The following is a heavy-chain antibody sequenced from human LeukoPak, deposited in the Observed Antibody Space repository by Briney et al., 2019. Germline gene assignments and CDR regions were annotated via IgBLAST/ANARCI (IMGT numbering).Heavy chain of an antibody. CDR2: INWNGGST. CDR3: ARESSGWFGELPTSYFNY. J-gene: IGHJ4*02. D-gene: IGHD3-10*01. CDR1: GFTFDDYG. V-gene: IGHV3-20*04. Sequence: GGSLRLSCAASGFTFDDYGMSWVRQAPGKGLEWVSAINWNGGSTGYADSVKGRFTISRDNAKSSLYLQMNSLRAEDTALYYCARESSGWFGELPTSYFNYWGQGTLVTVSS.